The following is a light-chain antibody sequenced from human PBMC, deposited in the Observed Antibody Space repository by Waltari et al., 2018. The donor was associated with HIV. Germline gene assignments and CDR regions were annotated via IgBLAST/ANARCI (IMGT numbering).Light chain of an antibody. CDR2: GAS. CDR1: QSISSVY. J-gene: IGKJ4*01. Sequence: EIVLTQSPGTQSLSPGERATLSCRASQSISSVYLAWYQQRPGQAPRLLMYGASTRATGIPDRFSGSGSGTDFTLTISRLEPEDFAVYYCQQYGSSGLTFGGGTKVEIK. CDR3: QQYGSSGLT. V-gene: IGKV3-20*01.